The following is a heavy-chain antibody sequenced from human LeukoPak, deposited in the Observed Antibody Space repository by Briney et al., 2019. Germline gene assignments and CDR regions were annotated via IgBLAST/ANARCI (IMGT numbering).Heavy chain of an antibody. CDR2: IYTSGTT. V-gene: IGHV4-61*02. CDR1: GGSISSGSYY. Sequence: SQTLSLTCTVSGGSISSGSYYWSWIRQPAGKGLEWIGRIYTSGTTNYNPSLKSRVTISVDTSKNQFSLKLSSVTAAHTAVYYCARAPVGATHWYFDLWGRGTLVTVSS. D-gene: IGHD1-26*01. CDR3: ARAPVGATHWYFDL. J-gene: IGHJ2*01.